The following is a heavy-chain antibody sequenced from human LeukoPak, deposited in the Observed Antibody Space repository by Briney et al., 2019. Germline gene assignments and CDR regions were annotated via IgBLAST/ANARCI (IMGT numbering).Heavy chain of an antibody. V-gene: IGHV4-34*01. Sequence: PSETLSLTCAVYGGSFSGYYWSWIRQPPGKGLEWIGEINHSGSTNYNPSLKSRVTISVDTSKNQFSLKLSSVTAADTAVYYCAKNQGYCSGGSCSPHNNWFDPWGQGTLVTVSS. CDR2: INHSGST. CDR3: AKNQGYCSGGSCSPHNNWFDP. J-gene: IGHJ5*02. CDR1: GGSFSGYY. D-gene: IGHD2-15*01.